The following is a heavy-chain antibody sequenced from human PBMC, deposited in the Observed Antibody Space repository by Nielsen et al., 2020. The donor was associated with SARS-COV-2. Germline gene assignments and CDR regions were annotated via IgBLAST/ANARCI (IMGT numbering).Heavy chain of an antibody. D-gene: IGHD4-17*01. Sequence: GGSLRLSCAASGFTFDDYAMHWVRQAPGKGLEWVSGISWNSGSIGYADSVKGRFTISRDNAKNSLYLQMNSLRAEDTALYYCASQSVPIGDHGDYGGVDPWGQGTLVTVSS. V-gene: IGHV3-9*01. J-gene: IGHJ5*02. CDR3: ASQSVPIGDHGDYGGVDP. CDR1: GFTFDDYA. CDR2: ISWNSGSI.